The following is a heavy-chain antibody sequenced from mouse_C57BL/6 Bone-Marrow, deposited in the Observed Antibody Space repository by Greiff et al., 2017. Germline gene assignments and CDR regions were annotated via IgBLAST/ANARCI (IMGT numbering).Heavy chain of an antibody. D-gene: IGHD1-1*01. CDR1: GYTFTSYW. CDR3: TRSLLRYAMDY. V-gene: IGHV1-5*01. Sequence: EVQLQQSGTVLARPGASVKISCKTSGYTFTSYWMHWVKPRPGQGLEWIGAIYPGNSDTSYNQKFKGQAKLTAVTSASTAYMELSSLTNEDSAVYYCTRSLLRYAMDYWGQGTSVTVSS. CDR2: IYPGNSDT. J-gene: IGHJ4*01.